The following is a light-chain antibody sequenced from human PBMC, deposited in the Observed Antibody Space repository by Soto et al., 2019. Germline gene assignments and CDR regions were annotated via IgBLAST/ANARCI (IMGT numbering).Light chain of an antibody. CDR3: QRYGTSPPLT. J-gene: IGKJ4*01. CDR1: QIVSSNY. Sequence: EIVLTQSPVTLSLSPGEIATLSCRASQIVSSNYLAWYQQRPGQSPRLLIYGASTRATGTPDRFSGSGSATDFTLTISRLEPEDFAVYYCQRYGTSPPLTFGGGTKVDIK. CDR2: GAS. V-gene: IGKV3-20*01.